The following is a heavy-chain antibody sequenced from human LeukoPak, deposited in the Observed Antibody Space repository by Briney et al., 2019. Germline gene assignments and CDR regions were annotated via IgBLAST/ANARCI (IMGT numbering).Heavy chain of an antibody. Sequence: SGPTLVKPTQTLTLTCTFSGFSLSTSGVGVGWIRQPPGKALEWLALIYWDDDKRYSPSLESRLTITKDTSKNQVVLTMTNMDPVDTATYYCAHRRLAAPSYYFDYWGQGTLVTVSS. J-gene: IGHJ4*02. CDR3: AHRRLAAPSYYFDY. CDR2: IYWDDDK. D-gene: IGHD6-13*01. CDR1: GFSLSTSGVG. V-gene: IGHV2-5*02.